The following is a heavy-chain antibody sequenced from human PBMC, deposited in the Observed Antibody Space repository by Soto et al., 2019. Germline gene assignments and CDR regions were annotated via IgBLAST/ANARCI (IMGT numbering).Heavy chain of an antibody. CDR2: ISGAGGST. D-gene: IGHD3-16*01. J-gene: IGHJ4*02. CDR1: GFTFSTYL. Sequence: EAQVLESGGGLVQPGGSLRLSCLASGFTFSTYLMGWVRLAPGKGLEWVSGISGAGGSTSYADSVKGRFTISRDNSKNTLYLQMNSLRAEDTAVYYCTKGWGDYWGQGTLVTVSS. V-gene: IGHV3-23*01. CDR3: TKGWGDY.